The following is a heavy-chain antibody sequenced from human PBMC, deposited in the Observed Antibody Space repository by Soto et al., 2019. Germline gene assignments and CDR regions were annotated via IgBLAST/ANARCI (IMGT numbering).Heavy chain of an antibody. CDR2: MKSDGTGT. V-gene: IGHV3-74*01. CDR1: GFTFSSYW. Sequence: PGGSLRLSCAASGFTFSSYWMHWVRQAPGKGLGWVSRMKSDGTGTSYADSVKGRFTISRNNAKNTLYLQMSSLRVEDTAVYYCKYSYWPVGNYWGQGTLVTVSS. D-gene: IGHD5-12*01. CDR3: KYSYWPVGNY. J-gene: IGHJ4*02.